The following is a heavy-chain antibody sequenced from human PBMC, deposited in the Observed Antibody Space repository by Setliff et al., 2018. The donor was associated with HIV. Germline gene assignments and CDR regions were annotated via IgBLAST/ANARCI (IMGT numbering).Heavy chain of an antibody. CDR3: ARAPISGGSPWFDP. CDR1: GGTFSLHY. Sequence: SSETLSLTCAVSGGTFSLHYYTWIRQSPLRGLEWIGEINHSGGTRYNPSLESRVTMSLDSSRKQFSLRLISVTAADTAVYYCARAPISGGSPWFDPWGQGTLVTVSS. D-gene: IGHD6-19*01. V-gene: IGHV4-34*01. CDR2: INHSGGT. J-gene: IGHJ5*02.